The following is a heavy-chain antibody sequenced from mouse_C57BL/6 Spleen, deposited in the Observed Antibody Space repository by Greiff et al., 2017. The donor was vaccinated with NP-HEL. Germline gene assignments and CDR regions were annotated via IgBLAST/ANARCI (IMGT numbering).Heavy chain of an antibody. CDR3: ARGDGSSYGYFDV. V-gene: IGHV14-2*01. CDR2: IDPEDGET. Sequence: VQLKESGAELVKPGASVKLSCTASGFNIKDYYMHWVKQRTEQGLEWIGRIDPEDGETKYAPKFQGKATITADTSSNTAYLQLSSLTSEDTAVYYCARGDGSSYGYFDVWGTGTTVTVSS. J-gene: IGHJ1*03. CDR1: GFNIKDYY. D-gene: IGHD1-1*01.